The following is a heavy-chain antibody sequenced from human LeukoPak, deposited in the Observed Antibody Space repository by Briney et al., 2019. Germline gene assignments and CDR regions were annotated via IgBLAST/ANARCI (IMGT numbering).Heavy chain of an antibody. CDR3: AREPRTTVTTDY. V-gene: IGHV4-30-4*01. D-gene: IGHD4-17*01. Sequence: SETLSLTCTVSGGSISSGDDYWSWIRQPPGKGLEWIGYIYYSGSTYYNPSLKSRVTISVDTSKNQFSLKLSSVTAADTAVYYCAREPRTTVTTDYWGQGTLVTVSS. CDR2: IYYSGST. J-gene: IGHJ4*02. CDR1: GGSISSGDDY.